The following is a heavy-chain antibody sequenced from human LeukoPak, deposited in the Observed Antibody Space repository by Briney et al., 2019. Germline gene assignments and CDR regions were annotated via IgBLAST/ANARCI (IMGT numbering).Heavy chain of an antibody. V-gene: IGHV3-23*01. CDR3: ANSEFYVSGKYAGLDN. CDR1: GLPFSPYV. J-gene: IGHJ4*02. D-gene: IGHD3-10*01. Sequence: GGSLSLFCAASGLPFSPYVMNWVRQAPGKGLEGVSTINGGGDGTYYAGSVRARITVSRDNSRNTLYLQMNFLAVEDTAVYYCANSEFYVSGKYAGLDNWGQGTLVTVSS. CDR2: INGGGDGT.